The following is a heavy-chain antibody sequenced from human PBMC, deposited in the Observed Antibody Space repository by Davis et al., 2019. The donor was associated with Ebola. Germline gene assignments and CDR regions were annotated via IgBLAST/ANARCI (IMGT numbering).Heavy chain of an antibody. CDR2: IIPILGIA. CDR1: GGSFSSYA. J-gene: IGHJ4*02. D-gene: IGHD1-7*01. V-gene: IGHV1-69*04. CDR3: ARGGNWNSLFDY. Sequence: SVKVSCKASGGSFSSYAISWVRQPPAQGLEWMGRIIPILGIANEAPKSQGRVTMTTDTFTSTAYMELNSLGSDDTAVYYCARGGNWNSLFDYWGQGTLVTVSS.